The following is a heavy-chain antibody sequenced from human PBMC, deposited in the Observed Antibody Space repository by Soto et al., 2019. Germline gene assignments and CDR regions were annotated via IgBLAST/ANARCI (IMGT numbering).Heavy chain of an antibody. V-gene: IGHV3-73*01. CDR2: IRSKADNYAT. CDR3: SRLAEWEYYGGIDV. J-gene: IGHJ6*02. CDR1: GFTFSVSA. Sequence: QPGGSLRLSCAVSGFTFSVSAIHWVRQASGKGLEWVGRIRSKADNYATAYGASVKGRFSISRDDSKNTAYLQMSSLNTEDTAVYYCSRLAEWEYYGGIDVWGQGTTVTVSS. D-gene: IGHD1-26*01.